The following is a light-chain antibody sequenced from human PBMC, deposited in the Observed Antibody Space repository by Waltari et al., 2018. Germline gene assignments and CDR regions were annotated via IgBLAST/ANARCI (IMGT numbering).Light chain of an antibody. CDR2: HAS. Sequence: EIVLTQSPATLSLSPGERATLPCRASQSVSTFLAWYQQKPGQAPRLLISHASNRATGIPARFSGSGSGTDFTLTISSLEPEDFAVYYCQQRANWPPLTFGGGTKVEIK. V-gene: IGKV3-11*01. CDR1: QSVSTF. CDR3: QQRANWPPLT. J-gene: IGKJ4*01.